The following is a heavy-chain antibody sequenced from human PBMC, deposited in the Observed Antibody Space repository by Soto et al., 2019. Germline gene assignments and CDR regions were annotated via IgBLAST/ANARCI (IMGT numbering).Heavy chain of an antibody. Sequence: QVQLVQSGAEVKKPGSSVKVSCKASGGTFSSYAISWVRQAPGQGLEWMGGIIPIFGTANYAQKFQGRVTITADESTSTAYMELSSLRSEDTAVYYCARDGRYSSGGYRTTPNYFDYWGQGTLVTVSS. J-gene: IGHJ4*02. CDR1: GGTFSSYA. CDR3: ARDGRYSSGGYRTTPNYFDY. CDR2: IIPIFGTA. V-gene: IGHV1-69*01. D-gene: IGHD6-19*01.